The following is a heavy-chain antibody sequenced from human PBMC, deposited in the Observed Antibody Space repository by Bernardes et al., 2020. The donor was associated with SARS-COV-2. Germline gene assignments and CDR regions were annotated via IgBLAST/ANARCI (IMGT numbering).Heavy chain of an antibody. CDR1: GGSIIGYY. J-gene: IGHJ6*02. CDR3: AKDRSTTGYYYDMDV. D-gene: IGHD1-1*01. V-gene: IGHV4-59*01. Sequence: SETLSLTCTCSGGSIIGYYWSWVRQPPGKGLEWIGYLSYDGVTNYSPSLESRVTISIDTSQNQFSLKLSSVTAADTAVYYCAKDRSTTGYYYDMDVWGQGTTVTVSS. CDR2: LSYDGVT.